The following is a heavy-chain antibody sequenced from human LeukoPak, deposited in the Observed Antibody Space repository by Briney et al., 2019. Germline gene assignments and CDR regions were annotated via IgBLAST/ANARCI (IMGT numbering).Heavy chain of an antibody. CDR3: ARGGYSSGSEWFDP. Sequence: HPGGSLRLSCAASGFIFDDHGMHWVRQAPGKGLEWVSGISWSSGIIGYADSVKGRFTISRDNAKNSLDLQMESLRAEDTAVYYCARGGYSSGSEWFDPWGQGALVTVSS. CDR1: GFIFDDHG. D-gene: IGHD6-19*01. J-gene: IGHJ5*02. V-gene: IGHV3-9*01. CDR2: ISWSSGII.